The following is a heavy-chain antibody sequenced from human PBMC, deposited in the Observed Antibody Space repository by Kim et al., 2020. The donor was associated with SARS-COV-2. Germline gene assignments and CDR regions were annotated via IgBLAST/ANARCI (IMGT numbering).Heavy chain of an antibody. Sequence: YYADPVKGRFTISRDNSKNTLYLQMNSLRAEDTAVYYCARHSSGWYHLDYWGQGTLVTVSS. CDR3: ARHSSGWYHLDY. V-gene: IGHV3-23*01. D-gene: IGHD6-19*01. J-gene: IGHJ4*02.